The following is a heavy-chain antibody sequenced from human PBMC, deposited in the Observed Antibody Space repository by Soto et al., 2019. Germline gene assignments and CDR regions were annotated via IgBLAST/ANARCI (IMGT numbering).Heavy chain of an antibody. CDR2: IYYSGST. Sequence: SETLSLTCTVSGASMSSGGYYWTWIRQSPGKSLEWIGEIYYSGSTNYNPSLKSRVAISVDTSKSQFSLKLTSVTAADTAVYYCARDKITGLFDYWGQGTLVTV. CDR1: GASMSSGGYY. CDR3: ARDKITGLFDY. V-gene: IGHV4-31*03. D-gene: IGHD2-8*02. J-gene: IGHJ4*02.